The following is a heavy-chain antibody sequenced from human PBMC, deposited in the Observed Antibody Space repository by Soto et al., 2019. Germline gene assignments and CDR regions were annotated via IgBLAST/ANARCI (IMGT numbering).Heavy chain of an antibody. Sequence: QVQLVQSGAEVKKPGSSVKVSCKPSGGTFSSYAISWVRQAPGQGLQWMGGIIPIFGTANYAQKFQGRVTMTADESTTTAYMELSSLRSEDTAVYYCARFRGYYDSSGYLIHDAFDIWGQGTMVTVSS. CDR1: GGTFSSYA. CDR2: IIPIFGTA. CDR3: ARFRGYYDSSGYLIHDAFDI. J-gene: IGHJ3*02. D-gene: IGHD3-22*01. V-gene: IGHV1-69*01.